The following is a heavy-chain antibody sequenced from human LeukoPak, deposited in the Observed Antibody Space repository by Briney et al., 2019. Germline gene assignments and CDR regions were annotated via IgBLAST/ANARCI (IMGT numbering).Heavy chain of an antibody. D-gene: IGHD4-23*01. CDR3: ARATVVKAPDY. V-gene: IGHV1-69*13. CDR2: IIPIFGTA. J-gene: IGHJ4*02. CDR1: GGTFSSYA. Sequence: ASVKVSCKATGGTFSSYAISWVRQAPGHELEWMGGIIPIFGTANHAQKLQGRVTITADESTSTAYMELSSLISEDTVVYYCARATVVKAPDYWGQGTLVTVSS.